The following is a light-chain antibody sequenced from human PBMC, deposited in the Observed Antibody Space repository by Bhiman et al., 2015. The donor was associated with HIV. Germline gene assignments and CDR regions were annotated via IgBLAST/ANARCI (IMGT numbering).Light chain of an antibody. CDR2: EVN. V-gene: IGLV2-14*01. J-gene: IGLJ1*01. Sequence: QSALTQPASVSGAPGQSITISCTGTSSDVGGYDYVSWYQQYPGNAPKLLIYEVNKWPSGVSSRFSGSKSGNTASLTISGTQAVDEADYYCRAWDNSQYVFGPGTKLTVL. CDR3: RAWDNSQYV. CDR1: SSDVGGYDY.